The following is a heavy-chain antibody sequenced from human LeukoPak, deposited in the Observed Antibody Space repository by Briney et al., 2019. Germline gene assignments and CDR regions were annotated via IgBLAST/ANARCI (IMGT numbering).Heavy chain of an antibody. CDR1: GYSFTSYW. V-gene: IGHV5-51*01. CDR3: ARHNVRAAALGAYFDY. Sequence: GESLKISCKGSGYSFTSYWIGWVRQMPGKGLEWMGIIYPGDSDTRYSPSFQGQVTISADKSISTAYLQWSSLKASDTAMYYCARHNVRAAALGAYFDYWGQGTLVTVSS. CDR2: IYPGDSDT. D-gene: IGHD6-13*01. J-gene: IGHJ4*02.